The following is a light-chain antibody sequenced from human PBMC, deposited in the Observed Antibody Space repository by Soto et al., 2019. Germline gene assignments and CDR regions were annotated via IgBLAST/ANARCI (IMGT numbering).Light chain of an antibody. CDR1: QSISTW. CDR2: KAY. J-gene: IGKJ2*01. V-gene: IGKV1-5*03. CDR3: QQYNGYPHT. Sequence: DIQMTQSPSTLSASVGDRVTITCRASQSISTWLAWYQQKPGKAPKLLIYKAYSLRNGVPSRFSGSGSGTEFTLTIYSLQPDDFASYYCQQYNGYPHTFGQATKLEIK.